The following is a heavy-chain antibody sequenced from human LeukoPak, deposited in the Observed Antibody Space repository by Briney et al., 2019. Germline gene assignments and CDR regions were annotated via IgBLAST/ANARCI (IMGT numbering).Heavy chain of an antibody. CDR2: IYYSGST. Sequence: SGTLSLTCTVSGGSISRYYWSWIRQPPGKGLEWIGYIYYSGSTNYNPSLKSRVTISVDTSKNQFSLKLSSVTAADTAVYYCARDIIAAAGRADAFDIWGQGTMVTVSS. D-gene: IGHD6-13*01. V-gene: IGHV4-59*01. CDR1: GGSISRYY. J-gene: IGHJ3*02. CDR3: ARDIIAAAGRADAFDI.